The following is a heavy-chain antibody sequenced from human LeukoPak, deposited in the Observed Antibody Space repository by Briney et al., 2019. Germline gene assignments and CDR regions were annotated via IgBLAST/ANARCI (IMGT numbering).Heavy chain of an antibody. Sequence: PGGSLRLSCAAFGFTFSSYAMSWVRQAPGKGLEWVSAISGSGENTNYADSVKGRFTMSRDNSRNMLYLQMNSLRDEDTAKYYCAKTVSGSYSYQGGDYWGQGTLVTVSS. J-gene: IGHJ4*02. CDR3: AKTVSGSYSYQGGDY. CDR2: ISGSGENT. D-gene: IGHD3-16*02. V-gene: IGHV3-23*01. CDR1: GFTFSSYA.